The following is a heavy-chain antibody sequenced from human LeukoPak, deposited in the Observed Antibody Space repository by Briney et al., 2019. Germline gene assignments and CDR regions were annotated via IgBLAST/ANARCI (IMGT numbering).Heavy chain of an antibody. D-gene: IGHD4-17*01. CDR3: ARVAPGFTYGDSHPRPWYYDL. CDR1: GFAFNTYS. CDR2: ISCTGLYK. J-gene: IGHJ2*01. V-gene: IGHV3-21*01. Sequence: GRSLRLSCAASGFAFNTYSMKWVRQAPGKGPEWVSLISCTGLYKYYADSAKGRFTISRDNAKNSLYLQMNSLRAEDTAVYYCARVAPGFTYGDSHPRPWYYDLWGRGTLVTVSS.